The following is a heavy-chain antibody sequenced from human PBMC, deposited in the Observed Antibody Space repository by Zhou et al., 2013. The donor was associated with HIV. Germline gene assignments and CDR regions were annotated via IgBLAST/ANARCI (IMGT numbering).Heavy chain of an antibody. CDR3: AADREGSWYFDL. V-gene: IGHV1-58*01. Sequence: QMQLVQSGPEVRKPGTSVKVSCTASSFLFTKSAVQWVRQARGQGLEWIGWIVVGSGSTHYAQTFQDRVTITRDLAKTTVYMEMNSLKFDDTATYYCAADREGSWYFDLWGRGTLVTVSS. CDR1: SFLFTKSA. D-gene: IGHD3-10*01. J-gene: IGHJ2*01. CDR2: IVVGSGST.